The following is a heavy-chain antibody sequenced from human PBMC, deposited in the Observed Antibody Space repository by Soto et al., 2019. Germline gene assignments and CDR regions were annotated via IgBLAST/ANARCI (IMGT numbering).Heavy chain of an antibody. D-gene: IGHD6-6*01. V-gene: IGHV4-31*03. CDR2: IYSNGDT. J-gene: IGHJ6*02. CDR1: GGSINNGGYY. CDR3: ARRGGSSSRYYYYALDV. Sequence: TLSLTCSVSGGSINNGGYYWSWIRQLPGKGLEWIGYIYSNGDTYYNPSLKSRLTISVDTSKNQFSLNLTSVTAADTAVYYCARRGGSSSRYYYYALDVWGQGTTVTVSS.